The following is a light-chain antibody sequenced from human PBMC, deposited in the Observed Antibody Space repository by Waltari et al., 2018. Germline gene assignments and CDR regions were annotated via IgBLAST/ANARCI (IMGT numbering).Light chain of an antibody. V-gene: IGKV2-30*01. CDR2: TVS. CDR1: QSLVSSDGNTY. J-gene: IGKJ1*01. Sequence: DAVMTQSPLSLPVTLGQPASISCRSSQSLVSSDGNTYLSWFQQRPGQSPRRLIYTVSNRDAGVPERFSVRGSGTDFTLKISRVEAEDVGVYYCMQATYWPWTFGQGTKVEIK. CDR3: MQATYWPWT.